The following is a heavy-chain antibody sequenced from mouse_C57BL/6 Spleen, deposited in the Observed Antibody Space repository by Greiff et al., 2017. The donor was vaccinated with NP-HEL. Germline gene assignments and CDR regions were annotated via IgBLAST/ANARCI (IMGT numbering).Heavy chain of an antibody. CDR1: GYTFTSYW. V-gene: IGHV1-50*01. CDR3: ARGIECYCYAMDY. Sequence: QVQLQQPGAELVKPGASVKLSCKASGYTFTSYWMQWVKQRPGQGLEWIGEIDPSDSYTNYIQKFKGKATLTVATSSSTAYLQLSSLTSEDSAVYYCARGIECYCYAMDYWGQGTSVTVSS. CDR2: IDPSDSYT. J-gene: IGHJ4*01.